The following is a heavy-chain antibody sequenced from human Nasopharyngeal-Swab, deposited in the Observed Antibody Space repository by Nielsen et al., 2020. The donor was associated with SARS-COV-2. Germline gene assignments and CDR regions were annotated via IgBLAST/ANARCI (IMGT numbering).Heavy chain of an antibody. J-gene: IGHJ4*02. Sequence: SCAASGFTFSDYYMSWIRQAPGKGLEWVSYISSSSSYTNYADSVKGRFTISRDNAKNSLYLQMNSLRAEDTAVYYCARVRNGDYFDYWGQGTLVTVSS. CDR3: ARVRNGDYFDY. D-gene: IGHD1-1*01. V-gene: IGHV3-11*06. CDR2: ISSSSSYT. CDR1: GFTFSDYY.